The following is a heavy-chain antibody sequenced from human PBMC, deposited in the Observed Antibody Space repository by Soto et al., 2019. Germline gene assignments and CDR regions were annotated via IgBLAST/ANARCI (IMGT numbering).Heavy chain of an antibody. CDR1: GFTFTSSA. D-gene: IGHD3-3*01. J-gene: IGHJ3*02. V-gene: IGHV1-58*02. CDR3: AAAYDFWSGYLTYAFDI. CDR2: IVVGSGNT. Sequence: ASVKVSCKASGFTFTSSAMQWVRHARGQRLEWIGWIVVGSGNTNYAQKFQERVTITRDMSTSTAYMELSSLRSEDTAVYYCAAAYDFWSGYLTYAFDIWGQGTMVTVSS.